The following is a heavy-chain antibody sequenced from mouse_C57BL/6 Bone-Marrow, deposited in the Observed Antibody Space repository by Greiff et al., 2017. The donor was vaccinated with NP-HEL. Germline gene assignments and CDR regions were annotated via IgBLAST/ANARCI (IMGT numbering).Heavy chain of an antibody. CDR1: GFTFTDYY. V-gene: IGHV7-3*01. J-gene: IGHJ4*01. Sequence: EVKLMESGGGLVQPGGSLSLSCAASGFTFTDYYMSWVRQPPGKALEWLVFIRNKANGYTTAYSASVKGRFTISRDNSPSILYLQMNALIAEDSATYYCARSIYYDYADDPFYAMDYWGQGTSVTVTS. D-gene: IGHD2-4*01. CDR3: ARSIYYDYADDPFYAMDY. CDR2: IRNKANGYTT.